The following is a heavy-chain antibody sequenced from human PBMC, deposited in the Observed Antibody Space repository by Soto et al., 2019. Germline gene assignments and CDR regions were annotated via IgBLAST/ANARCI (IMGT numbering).Heavy chain of an antibody. CDR2: IYYSGST. D-gene: IGHD3-10*01. CDR1: GGSVSSGSYY. CDR3: ARVSYGSGSYYPDN. J-gene: IGHJ4*02. V-gene: IGHV4-61*01. Sequence: SETLSLTCTVSGGSVSSGSYYWSWIRQPPGKGLEWIGYIYYSGSTNYNPSLKSRVTISVDTSKNQFSLKLSSVTAADTAVYYCARVSYGSGSYYPDNWGQGTLVTVSS.